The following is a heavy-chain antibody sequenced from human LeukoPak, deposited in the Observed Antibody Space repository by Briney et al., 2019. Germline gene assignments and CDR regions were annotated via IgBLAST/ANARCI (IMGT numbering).Heavy chain of an antibody. CDR1: GFTLSSNY. V-gene: IGHV3-53*01. Sequence: GWSLSLSCAASGFTLSSNYMSWVRQAPGKGLEWFAVIYSGGSTYYADSVKGRITISRDNSKNTLYLQMNSLRAEDTAVNYCARDREYDFDYWGQGALVTVAS. D-gene: IGHD3-10*01. CDR2: IYSGGST. CDR3: ARDREYDFDY. J-gene: IGHJ4*02.